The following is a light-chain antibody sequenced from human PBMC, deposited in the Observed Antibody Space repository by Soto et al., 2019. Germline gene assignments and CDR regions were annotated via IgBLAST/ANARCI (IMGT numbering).Light chain of an antibody. V-gene: IGKV1-39*01. J-gene: IGKJ2*01. CDR3: QQSYTIPYT. CDR2: AAS. CDR1: QSISTY. Sequence: DIQMTQSPSSLPASVGDRVTLTCRASQSISTYLNWNQQKPGKAPKLLIYAASSLQSGVPSRLSGSGSGTDFTLTISSLQPEDFATYYCQQSYTIPYTFGQGTKLEIK.